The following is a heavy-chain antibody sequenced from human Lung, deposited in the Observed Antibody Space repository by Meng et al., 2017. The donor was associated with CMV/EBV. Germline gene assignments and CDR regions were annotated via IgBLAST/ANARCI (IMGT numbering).Heavy chain of an antibody. CDR1: GHSISSGKF. J-gene: IGHJ6*02. V-gene: IGHV4-38-2*02. CDR3: VRHIIVVPARGYGVDV. D-gene: IGHD2-2*01. CDR2: VYDSGTT. Sequence: SCTVSGHSISSGKFWGWIRQPPGKGLEWIGVYDSGTTYYNPSLKSRVAISVDTSETQFSLKLSAVTAADTAVYYCVRHIIVVPARGYGVDVWAHGTXVTVSS.